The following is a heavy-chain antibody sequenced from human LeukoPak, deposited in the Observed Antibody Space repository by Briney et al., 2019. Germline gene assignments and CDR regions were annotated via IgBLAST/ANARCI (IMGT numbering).Heavy chain of an antibody. Sequence: ASVKVSCKASGYTFTSYDINWVRQATGQGLEWMGWMNPNSGSTGYARKFQGKVTMTRNTSISTAYMELSSLRSEDTAVYYCARGDDILTGYSFDYWGQGTLVTVSS. CDR3: ARGDDILTGYSFDY. CDR2: MNPNSGST. CDR1: GYTFTSYD. D-gene: IGHD3-9*01. V-gene: IGHV1-8*01. J-gene: IGHJ4*02.